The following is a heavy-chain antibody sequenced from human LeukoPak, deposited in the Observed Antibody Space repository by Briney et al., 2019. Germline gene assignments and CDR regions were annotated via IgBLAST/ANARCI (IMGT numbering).Heavy chain of an antibody. CDR2: MNPNSYGT. Sequence: ASVKASCKASGHTFTNYYLHWVRQAPGQGLEWMGWMNPNSYGTNYAEKFQGRVTLTRDMSIRTAYMELSRLRSDDTAVYYCAISTVAGGVMAYGMDVWGQGTTVTVSS. V-gene: IGHV1-2*02. J-gene: IGHJ6*02. CDR3: AISTVAGGVMAYGMDV. CDR1: GHTFTNYY. D-gene: IGHD3-16*01.